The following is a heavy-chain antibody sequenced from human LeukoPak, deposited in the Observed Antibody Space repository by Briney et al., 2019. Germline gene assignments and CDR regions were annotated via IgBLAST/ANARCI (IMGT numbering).Heavy chain of an antibody. J-gene: IGHJ4*02. CDR2: IYYSGST. Sequence: SQTLSLTCTVSGGSISSGGYYWSWIRQHPGKGLEWIGYIYYSGSTYYNPSLKSRVTISVDTSKNQFSLKLSSVTAADTAVYYCARGKEMRPYYYGSGSSGTFVDYWGQGTLVTVSS. V-gene: IGHV4-31*03. D-gene: IGHD3-10*01. CDR3: ARGKEMRPYYYGSGSSGTFVDY. CDR1: GGSISSGGYY.